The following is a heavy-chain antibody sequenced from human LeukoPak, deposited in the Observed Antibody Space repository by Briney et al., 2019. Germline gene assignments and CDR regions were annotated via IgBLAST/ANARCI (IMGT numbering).Heavy chain of an antibody. Sequence: ASVKVSCXASGYTFTSYDINWVRQATGQGLEWMGWMNPNSGNTGYAQKFQGRVTMTRNTSISTAYMALSSLRSEDTAVYYCARASSTRSWFDPWGQGTLVTVSS. CDR2: MNPNSGNT. J-gene: IGHJ5*02. D-gene: IGHD2-2*01. CDR3: ARASSTRSWFDP. CDR1: GYTFTSYD. V-gene: IGHV1-8*01.